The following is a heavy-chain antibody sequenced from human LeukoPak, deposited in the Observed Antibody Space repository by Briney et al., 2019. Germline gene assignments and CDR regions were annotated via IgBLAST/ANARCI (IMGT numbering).Heavy chain of an antibody. CDR3: ARGTDRFDP. Sequence: GGSLRLSCAASGFTFSSYSMNWVRQAPGKGLEWVSYISSSSSTIYYADSVKGRFTISRDNAKNSLYLQMNSLRAEDTAVYYCARGTDRFDPWGQGTLVTVSS. CDR1: GFTFSSYS. CDR2: ISSSSSTI. J-gene: IGHJ5*02. V-gene: IGHV3-48*01. D-gene: IGHD3-22*01.